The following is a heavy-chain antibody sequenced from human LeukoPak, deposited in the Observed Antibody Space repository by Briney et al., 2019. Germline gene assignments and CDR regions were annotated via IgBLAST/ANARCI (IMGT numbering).Heavy chain of an antibody. D-gene: IGHD2-15*01. Sequence: SEILSLTCTVSGASISSYYWSWIRQPPGKGLEWIGYIYYSGSTNYNPSLKSRVTISVDTSKNQFSLKLSSVTAADTAVYYCARGYWRAEFDYWGQGTLVTVSS. J-gene: IGHJ4*02. CDR1: GASISSYY. CDR3: ARGYWRAEFDY. CDR2: IYYSGST. V-gene: IGHV4-59*01.